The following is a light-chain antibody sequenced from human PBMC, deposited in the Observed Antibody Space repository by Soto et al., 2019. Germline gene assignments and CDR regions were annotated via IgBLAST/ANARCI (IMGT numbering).Light chain of an antibody. J-gene: IGKJ1*01. CDR1: QGISRY. V-gene: IGKV1-9*01. Sequence: DIQVTQSPSYLSASVGDRVTITCRASQGISRYLAWYQQKPGKAPNLLIHAASILQGGVPSRFSGSGSGTEFTLTISSLQSEDFAVYYCQQYNNWPPWTFGQGTKVDIK. CDR2: AAS. CDR3: QQYNNWPPWT.